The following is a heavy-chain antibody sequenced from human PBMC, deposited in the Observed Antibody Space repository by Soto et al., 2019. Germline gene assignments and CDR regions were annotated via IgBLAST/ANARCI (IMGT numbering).Heavy chain of an antibody. D-gene: IGHD3-3*01. CDR2: IKQDGSEK. CDR1: GFTFSSYW. Sequence: GGSVRLSCAASGFTFSSYWMSWVRQAPGKGLEWVANIKQDGSEKYYADSVKGRFTISRDNSKNTLYLQMNSLRAEDTAVYYCAREGATIFGVVAWFDPWGQGTLVTVSS. J-gene: IGHJ5*02. CDR3: AREGATIFGVVAWFDP. V-gene: IGHV3-7*01.